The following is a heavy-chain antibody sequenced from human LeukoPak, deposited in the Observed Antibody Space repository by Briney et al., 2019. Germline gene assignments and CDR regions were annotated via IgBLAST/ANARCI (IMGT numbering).Heavy chain of an antibody. CDR3: ARSGYNWYFDL. D-gene: IGHD3-16*02. V-gene: IGHV4-59*01. J-gene: IGHJ2*01. CDR1: GGSISSYY. Sequence: SETLSLTRTVSGGSISSYYWSWIRQPPGKGLEWIGYIYYSGSTNYNPSLKSRVTISVDTSKNQFSLKLSSVTAADTAVYYCARSGYNWYFDLWGRGTLVTVSS. CDR2: IYYSGST.